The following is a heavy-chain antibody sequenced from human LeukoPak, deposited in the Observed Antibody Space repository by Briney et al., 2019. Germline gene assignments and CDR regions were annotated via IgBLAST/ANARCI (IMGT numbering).Heavy chain of an antibody. CDR2: ISGSGGST. CDR1: GFTFSSYA. CDR3: AKWGSITMVRGVIITPNWFDP. D-gene: IGHD3-10*01. V-gene: IGHV3-23*01. Sequence: GGSLRLSCAASGFTFSSYAMSWVRQAPGKGLEWVSAISGSGGSTYYADSVKGRFTISRVNSKNTLYLQMNSLRAEDTAVYYCAKWGSITMVRGVIITPNWFDPWGQGTLVTVSS. J-gene: IGHJ5*02.